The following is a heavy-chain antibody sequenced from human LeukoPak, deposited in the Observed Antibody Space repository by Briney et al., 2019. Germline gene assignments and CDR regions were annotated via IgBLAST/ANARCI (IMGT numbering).Heavy chain of an antibody. V-gene: IGHV3-74*01. CDR2: INTDGSRT. Sequence: PGGSLRLSCVASGFTFSGYWMHWVRQAPGKGLVWVSRINTDGSRTSYADSVKGRFTIPRDNAKNTVYLQMNSLRAEDTALYYCARVPQGEYNWFDPWGQGTLVTVSS. D-gene: IGHD3-16*01. CDR1: GFTFSGYW. J-gene: IGHJ5*02. CDR3: ARVPQGEYNWFDP.